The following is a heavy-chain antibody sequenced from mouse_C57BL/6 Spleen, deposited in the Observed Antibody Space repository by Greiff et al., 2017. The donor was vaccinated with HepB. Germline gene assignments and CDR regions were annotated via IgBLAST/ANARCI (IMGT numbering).Heavy chain of an antibody. V-gene: IGHV1-18*01. J-gene: IGHJ1*03. CDR1: GYTFTDYN. D-gene: IGHD1-1*01. CDR3: ARSDYYGSYWYFDV. CDR2: INPNNGGT. Sequence: VHVKQSGPELVKPGASVKIPCKASGYTFTDYNMDWVKQSHGKSLEWIGDINPNNGGTIYNQKFKGKATLTVDKSSSTAYMELRSLTSEDTAVYYCARSDYYGSYWYFDVWGTGTTVTVSS.